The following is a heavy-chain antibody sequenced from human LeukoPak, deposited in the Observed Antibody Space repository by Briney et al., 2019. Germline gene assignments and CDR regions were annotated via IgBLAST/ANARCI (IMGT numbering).Heavy chain of an antibody. CDR3: ARALYNWNDAV. V-gene: IGHV3-74*01. D-gene: IGHD1-20*01. J-gene: IGHJ4*02. CDR1: GVTFSDYY. CDR2: INDDGGGT. Sequence: GGSLRLSCAASGVTFSDYYTHWVRQAPGKGLEWVSRINDDGGGTSYADSVKGRFTISRDSAKNTVYLQMNTLRGEDTALYYCARALYNWNDAVWGQGTLVTVSS.